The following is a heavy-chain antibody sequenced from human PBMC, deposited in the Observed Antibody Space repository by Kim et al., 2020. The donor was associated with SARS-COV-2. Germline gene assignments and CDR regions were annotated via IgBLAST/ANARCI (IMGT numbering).Heavy chain of an antibody. J-gene: IGHJ4*02. CDR3: AKDPGYSSSWSGHY. Sequence: GGSLRLSCAASGFTFSSYAMSWVRQAPGKGLEWVSAISGSGGSTYYADSVKGRFTISRDNSKNTMYLQMNSLRAEDTAVYYCAKDPGYSSSWSGHYWGQGTLVTVSS. CDR2: ISGSGGST. CDR1: GFTFSSYA. V-gene: IGHV3-23*01. D-gene: IGHD6-13*01.